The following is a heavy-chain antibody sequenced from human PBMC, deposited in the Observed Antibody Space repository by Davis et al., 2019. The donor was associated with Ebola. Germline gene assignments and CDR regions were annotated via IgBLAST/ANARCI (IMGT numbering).Heavy chain of an antibody. CDR1: GYSFTNYD. Sequence: ASVKVSCKASGYSFTNYDNNWVRQATGQGLEWMGWMNPNSGNTGYAQKFQGRVTITRDTSISTAYMELSSLRSEDTAVYYCARGLPAAPRHRWFDPWGQGTLVTVSS. J-gene: IGHJ5*02. D-gene: IGHD2-2*01. CDR3: ARGLPAAPRHRWFDP. CDR2: MNPNSGNT. V-gene: IGHV1-8*02.